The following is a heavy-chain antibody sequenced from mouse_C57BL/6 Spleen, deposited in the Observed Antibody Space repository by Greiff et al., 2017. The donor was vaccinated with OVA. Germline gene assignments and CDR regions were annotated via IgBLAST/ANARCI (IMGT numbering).Heavy chain of an antibody. CDR1: GYTFTSYW. D-gene: IGHD1-1*01. Sequence: VQLQQPGAELVKPGASVKLSCKASGYTFTSYWMQWVKQRPGQGLEWIGEIDPSDSYTNYNQKFKGKATLTVDTSSSTAYMQLSSLTSEDSAVYYCARKEDYYRGEGDWGQGTTLTVSS. CDR3: ARKEDYYRGEGD. V-gene: IGHV1-50*01. J-gene: IGHJ2*01. CDR2: IDPSDSYT.